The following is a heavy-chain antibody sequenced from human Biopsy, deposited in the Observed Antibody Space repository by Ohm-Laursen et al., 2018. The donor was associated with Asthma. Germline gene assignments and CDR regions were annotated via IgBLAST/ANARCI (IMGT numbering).Heavy chain of an antibody. CDR3: AKERYYDFWSGYPI. Sequence: SLRLSCTASGFTFNNFAMTWVRQAPGKGLEWVSSITGSGGGTYYADSVKGRFTISRDNSKNTLYLQMNSLRAEDTAVYYCAKERYYDFWSGYPIWGQGTMVTVSS. CDR1: GFTFNNFA. CDR2: ITGSGGGT. D-gene: IGHD3-3*01. J-gene: IGHJ3*02. V-gene: IGHV3-23*01.